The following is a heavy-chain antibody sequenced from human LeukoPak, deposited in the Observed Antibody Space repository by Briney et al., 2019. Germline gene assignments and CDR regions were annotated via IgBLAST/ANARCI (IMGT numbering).Heavy chain of an antibody. J-gene: IGHJ4*02. CDR2: IVYDGNKK. V-gene: IGHV3-30*02. CDR3: AKDRSSLTTPFDY. D-gene: IGHD3-22*01. Sequence: PGGSLRLSCAASGFTFSTCGMHWVRQAPGKGLEWVAFIVYDGNKKYYADSVKGRFTISRDNSENTLYLQMNSLRAEDTAVYYCAKDRSSLTTPFDYWGQGTLVTVSS. CDR1: GFTFSTCG.